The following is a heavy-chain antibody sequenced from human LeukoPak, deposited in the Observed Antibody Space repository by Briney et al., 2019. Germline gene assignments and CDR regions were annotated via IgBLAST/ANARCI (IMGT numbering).Heavy chain of an antibody. CDR1: GFTFSSYG. CDR3: ARDNPPVPGDYVGLNEYFQH. J-gene: IGHJ1*01. Sequence: PGGSLRLSCATSGFTFSSYGMHWVRQAPGKGLEWVAFIRYNGNNEYYADSVEGRYTISRDNAKNSLYLQMNSLRAEDTAVYYCARDNPPVPGDYVGLNEYFQHWGQGTLVTVSS. CDR2: IRYNGNNE. D-gene: IGHD4-17*01. V-gene: IGHV3-30*02.